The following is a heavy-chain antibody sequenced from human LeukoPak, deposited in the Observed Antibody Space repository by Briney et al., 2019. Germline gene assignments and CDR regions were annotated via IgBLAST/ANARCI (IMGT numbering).Heavy chain of an antibody. Sequence: PGRSLRLSCAASGFTFSSYGMHWVRQAPGKGLEWVAFIRYDGSNKYYADSVKGRFTISRDNSKNTLYLQMNSLRAEDTAVYYCAKARIAAAGTIDWFDPWGQGTLVTVSS. D-gene: IGHD6-13*01. J-gene: IGHJ5*02. CDR1: GFTFSSYG. V-gene: IGHV3-30*02. CDR3: AKARIAAAGTIDWFDP. CDR2: IRYDGSNK.